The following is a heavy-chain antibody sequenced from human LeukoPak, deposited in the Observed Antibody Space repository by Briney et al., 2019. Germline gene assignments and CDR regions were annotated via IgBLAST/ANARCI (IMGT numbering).Heavy chain of an antibody. CDR3: AKDPSSSWYENWFDP. D-gene: IGHD6-13*01. CDR1: GFTFSSYA. J-gene: IGHJ5*02. CDR2: ISGSGGST. Sequence: GGSLRLSCAASGFTFSSYAMSWVRQAPGKGLEWVSAISGSGGSTYYADSVEGRFTISRDNSKNTLYLQMNSLRAEDTAVYYCAKDPSSSWYENWFDPWGQGTLVTVSS. V-gene: IGHV3-23*01.